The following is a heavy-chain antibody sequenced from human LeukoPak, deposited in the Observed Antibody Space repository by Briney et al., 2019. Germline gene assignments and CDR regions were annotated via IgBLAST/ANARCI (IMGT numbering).Heavy chain of an antibody. Sequence: ASVKVSCKAPGYTFTGYYMHWVRQAPGQGLEWMGWINPNSGGTNYAQKFQGWVTMTRDTSISTAYMELSRLRSDDTAVYYCARLYYDSPGGMDVWGQGTTVTVSS. CDR1: GYTFTGYY. CDR3: ARLYYDSPGGMDV. J-gene: IGHJ6*02. D-gene: IGHD3-22*01. CDR2: INPNSGGT. V-gene: IGHV1-2*04.